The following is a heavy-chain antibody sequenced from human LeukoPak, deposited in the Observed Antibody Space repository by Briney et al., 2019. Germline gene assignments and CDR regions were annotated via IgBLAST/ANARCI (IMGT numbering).Heavy chain of an antibody. CDR2: IYYSGST. V-gene: IGHV4-39*07. J-gene: IGHJ3*02. D-gene: IGHD1/OR15-1a*01. CDR3: ARISDRNNDAFDI. CDR1: GGSISSSSYY. Sequence: SETLSLTCTVSGGSISSSSYYWGWIRQPPGKGLEWIGSIYYSGSTYYNPSLKSRVTISVDTSKNQFSLKLSSVTAADTAVYYCARISDRNNDAFDIWGQGTMVTVSS.